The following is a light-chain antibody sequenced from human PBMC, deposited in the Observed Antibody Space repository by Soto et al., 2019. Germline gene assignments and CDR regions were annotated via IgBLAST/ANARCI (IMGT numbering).Light chain of an antibody. CDR3: QQYNTWPS. V-gene: IGKV3-15*01. Sequence: EILLTQSPPTLSVSPGEGATLSCRASENINRNLAWYQQKPGQAPRLLIYDASTRATGIPARYRGSGSVTEFTLTISSLQSEDFGVYYCQQYNTWPSFGPGTKVEIK. J-gene: IGKJ1*01. CDR1: ENINRN. CDR2: DAS.